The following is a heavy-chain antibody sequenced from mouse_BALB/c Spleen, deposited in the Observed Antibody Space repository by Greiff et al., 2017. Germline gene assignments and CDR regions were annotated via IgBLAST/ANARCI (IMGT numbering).Heavy chain of an antibody. Sequence: EVQGVESGGGLVKPGGSLKLSCAASGFTFSSYTMSWVRQTPEKRLEWVATISSGGSYTYYPDSVKGRFTISRDNAKNTLYLQMSSLKSEDTAMYYCTRIYYGNRRYFDYWGQGTTLTVSS. CDR2: ISSGGSYT. J-gene: IGHJ2*01. D-gene: IGHD2-1*01. CDR3: TRIYYGNRRYFDY. V-gene: IGHV5-6-4*01. CDR1: GFTFSSYT.